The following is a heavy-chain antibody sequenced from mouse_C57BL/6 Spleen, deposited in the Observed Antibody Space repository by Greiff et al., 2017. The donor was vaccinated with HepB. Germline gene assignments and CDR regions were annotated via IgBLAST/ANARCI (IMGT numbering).Heavy chain of an antibody. CDR2: IYPGSGST. CDR3: ASGDFDYYGSSPPPFDY. D-gene: IGHD1-1*01. Sequence: VQLQQPGAELVKPGASVKMSCKASGYTFTSYWITWVKQRPGQGLEWIGDIYPGSGSTNYNEKFKSKATLTVDTSSSTAYMQLSSLTSEDSAVYYCASGDFDYYGSSPPPFDYWGQGTTLTVSS. V-gene: IGHV1-55*01. CDR1: GYTFTSYW. J-gene: IGHJ2*01.